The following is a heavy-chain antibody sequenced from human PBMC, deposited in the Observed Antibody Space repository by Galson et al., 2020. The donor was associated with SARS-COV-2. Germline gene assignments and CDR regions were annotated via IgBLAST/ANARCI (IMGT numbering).Heavy chain of an antibody. D-gene: IGHD6-19*01. Sequence: SETLSLTCTVSGGSISSSSYYWGWIRQPPGKGLEWIGSIYYSGSTYYNPSLKSRVTISVDTSKNQFSLKLSSVTAADTAVYYCARRQQWLAPIYYGMDVWGQGTTVTVSS. V-gene: IGHV4-39*01. CDR1: GGSISSSSYY. J-gene: IGHJ6*02. CDR2: IYYSGST. CDR3: ARRQQWLAPIYYGMDV.